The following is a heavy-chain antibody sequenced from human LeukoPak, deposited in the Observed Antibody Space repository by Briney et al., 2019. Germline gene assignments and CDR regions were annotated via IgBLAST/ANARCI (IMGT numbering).Heavy chain of an antibody. CDR1: GFTFSSYA. D-gene: IGHD5-12*01. V-gene: IGHV3-23*01. J-gene: IGHJ3*02. Sequence: GGSLSLSCSASGFTFSSYAMGWVRQAPVGGLEWVASISGSADITTYADSLKGRFTISRDNSKNTLYLQINSLRDEDTALYYCGKYLQPSGYPYALDTWGQGTMVTVSS. CDR2: ISGSADIT. CDR3: GKYLQPSGYPYALDT.